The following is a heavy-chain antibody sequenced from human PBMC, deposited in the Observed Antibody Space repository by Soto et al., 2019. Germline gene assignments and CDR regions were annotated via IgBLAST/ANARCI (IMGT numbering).Heavy chain of an antibody. CDR3: ARTNDYVLVFDY. D-gene: IGHD2-8*01. Sequence: GGSLRLSCAASGFTFSSYSMNWVRQAPGKGLEWVSSISSSSYIYYADSVKGRFTISRDNAKNSLYLQMNSLRAEDTAVYYCARTNDYVLVFDYWGQGTLVTVSS. CDR2: ISSSSYI. J-gene: IGHJ4*02. V-gene: IGHV3-21*01. CDR1: GFTFSSYS.